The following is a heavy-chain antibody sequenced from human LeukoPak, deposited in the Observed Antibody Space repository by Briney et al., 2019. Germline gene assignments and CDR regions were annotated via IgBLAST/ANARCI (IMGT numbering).Heavy chain of an antibody. CDR2: ISAYNGNT. Sequence: ASVKVSCKASGYTFTSYGISWVRQAPGQGLEWMGWISAYNGNTNYAQKLQGRVTMTTDTSTSTAYMELRSLRSDDTAVYYCARGRVAARPGNYYYYMDVWGKGTTVTVSS. D-gene: IGHD6-6*01. V-gene: IGHV1-18*01. CDR1: GYTFTSYG. J-gene: IGHJ6*03. CDR3: ARGRVAARPGNYYYYMDV.